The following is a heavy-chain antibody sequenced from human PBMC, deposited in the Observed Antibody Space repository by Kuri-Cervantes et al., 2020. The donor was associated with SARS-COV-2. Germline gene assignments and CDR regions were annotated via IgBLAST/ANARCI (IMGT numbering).Heavy chain of an antibody. CDR2: ISSSSSTI. CDR3: ARGGTDFWSGYSEDLGY. D-gene: IGHD3-3*01. J-gene: IGHJ4*02. V-gene: IGHV3-48*04. Sequence: GESLKISCAASGFTFSSYSMNWVRQAPGKGLEWVSYISSSSSTIYYADSVKGRFTISRGDTKNSLYLQMNSLRAEDTAVYYCARGGTDFWSGYSEDLGYWGQGTLVTVSS. CDR1: GFTFSSYS.